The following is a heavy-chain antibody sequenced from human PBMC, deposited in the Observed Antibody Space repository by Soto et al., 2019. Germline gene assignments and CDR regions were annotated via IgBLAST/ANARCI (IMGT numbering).Heavy chain of an antibody. CDR3: AIGCGYYNPFDH. D-gene: IGHD3-9*01. V-gene: IGHV4-30-4*01. Sequence: PSETLSLTCTVSGGSISSGVYYWSWIRQPPEKGLEWIGYFYNIGDTDYNPSLKSRVTISGDTSKNQFSLKLSSVTAADTAVYYCAIGCGYYNPFDHWGQGLMIAVS. CDR2: FYNIGDT. J-gene: IGHJ4*02. CDR1: GGSISSGVYY.